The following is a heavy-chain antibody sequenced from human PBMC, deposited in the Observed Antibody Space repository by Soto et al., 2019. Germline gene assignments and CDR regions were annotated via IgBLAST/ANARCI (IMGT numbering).Heavy chain of an antibody. CDR1: GFTFRSYA. CDR2: ISYDESDK. Sequence: PGGSLRLSCAAPGFTFRSYAMHWVRQAPGKGLEWVAVISYDESDKYYADSLKGRFTISRDNSKNTLYLQMNSLRGEDTAVYYCARDPSVAGPDYWGQGTLVTVSS. D-gene: IGHD6-19*01. J-gene: IGHJ4*02. V-gene: IGHV3-30*03. CDR3: ARDPSVAGPDY.